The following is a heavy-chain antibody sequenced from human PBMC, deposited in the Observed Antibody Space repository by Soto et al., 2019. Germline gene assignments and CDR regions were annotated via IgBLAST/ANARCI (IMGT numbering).Heavy chain of an antibody. V-gene: IGHV4-31*02. J-gene: IGHJ4*02. CDR2: IYYSGST. Sequence: VSWGSIKDVGDYRSWINQHPGKGLEWIGYIYYSGSTYYNPSLKSRVTISVDTSKNQFSLKLSSVTAADTAVYYCARTSRYWVQGTLVTVTS. CDR1: WGSIKDVGDY. CDR3: ARTSRY.